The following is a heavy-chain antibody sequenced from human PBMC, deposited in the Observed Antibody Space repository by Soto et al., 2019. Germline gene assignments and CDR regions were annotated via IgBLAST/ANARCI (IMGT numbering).Heavy chain of an antibody. V-gene: IGHV3-13*04. Sequence: VVSLRLSCSASGFTFSSYDMHWVRQGPGKGLEWVSAIGTAGDTNYAGSVKGRFTISRENAKNSLYLQMNSLRAGDTAIYFCARAIGPTLFDYWGQGTLITVSS. CDR2: IGTAGDT. J-gene: IGHJ4*02. CDR1: GFTFSSYD. D-gene: IGHD3-22*01. CDR3: ARAIGPTLFDY.